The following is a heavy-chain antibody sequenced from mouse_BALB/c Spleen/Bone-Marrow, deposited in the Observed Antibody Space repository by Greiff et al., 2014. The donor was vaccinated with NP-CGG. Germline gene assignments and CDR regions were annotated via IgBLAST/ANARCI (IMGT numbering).Heavy chain of an antibody. D-gene: IGHD2-14*01. CDR2: ISYGGSYI. CDR1: GFTFSDFY. Sequence: EVKLVESGGGLVKPGGSLKLSCAASGFTFSDFYMYWVRQTPEKRLEWVATISYGGSYIYYPDSVKGRFTISRDDAKNNLYLQMSSLKSEDTAMYYCARDRGVQGDAMDYWGQGTSVTVSS. V-gene: IGHV5-4*02. J-gene: IGHJ4*01. CDR3: ARDRGVQGDAMDY.